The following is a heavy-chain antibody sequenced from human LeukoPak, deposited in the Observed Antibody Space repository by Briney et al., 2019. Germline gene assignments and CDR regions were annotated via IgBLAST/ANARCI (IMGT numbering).Heavy chain of an antibody. V-gene: IGHV1-2*02. CDR2: INPNSGGT. D-gene: IGHD2-15*01. J-gene: IGHJ6*03. Sequence: ASVKVSCKASGYTFTGYYMHWVRQAPGQGLEWMGWINPNSGGTNYAQKFQGRVTMTRDTSISTAYMGLSRLRSDDTAVYYCARDPSGYCSGGSCSYYYYYMDVWGKGTTVTVSS. CDR1: GYTFTGYY. CDR3: ARDPSGYCSGGSCSYYYYYMDV.